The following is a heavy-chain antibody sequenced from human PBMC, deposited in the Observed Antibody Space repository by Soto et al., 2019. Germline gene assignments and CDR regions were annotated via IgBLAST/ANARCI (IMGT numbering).Heavy chain of an antibody. CDR3: ARDRVKAGPQLVQKDPGDYYYYGMDV. V-gene: IGHV3-33*01. Sequence: GGSLRLSCAASGFTFSSYGMHWVRQAPGKGLEWVAVIWYDGSNKYYADSVKGRFTISRDNSKNTLYLQMNSLRAEDTAVYYCARDRVKAGPQLVQKDPGDYYYYGMDVWGQGTTVTVSS. J-gene: IGHJ6*02. CDR2: IWYDGSNK. D-gene: IGHD6-6*01. CDR1: GFTFSSYG.